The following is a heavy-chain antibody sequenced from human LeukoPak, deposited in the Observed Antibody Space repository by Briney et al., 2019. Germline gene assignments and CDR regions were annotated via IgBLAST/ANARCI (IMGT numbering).Heavy chain of an antibody. CDR1: GGTFSSYA. D-gene: IGHD3-22*01. V-gene: IGHV1-69*13. Sequence: ASVKVSCKASGGTFSSYAISWVRQAPGQGLEWMGGIIPIFGTANYAQKFQGRVTITADESTSTAYMELSSLRSEDTAVYYCARGRRGIVVVITNYFDYWGQGTLVTVSS. CDR3: ARGRRGIVVVITNYFDY. J-gene: IGHJ4*02. CDR2: IIPIFGTA.